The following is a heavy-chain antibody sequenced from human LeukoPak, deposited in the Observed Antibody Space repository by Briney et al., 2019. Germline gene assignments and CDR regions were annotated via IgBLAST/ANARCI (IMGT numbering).Heavy chain of an antibody. J-gene: IGHJ2*01. CDR2: IEKDGSAT. D-gene: IGHD1-1*01. V-gene: IGHV3-7*01. CDR3: ARARVTNQLGETYWYFDL. CDR1: GFTLSNYW. Sequence: GGSLRLSRTASGFTLSNYWMTWVRQAPGKGLEWVAKIEKDGSATYYVDSMKGRFTVSRDNAANSLYLQMSNLGVEDTAVYSCARARVTNQLGETYWYFDLWGRGTLVTVSS.